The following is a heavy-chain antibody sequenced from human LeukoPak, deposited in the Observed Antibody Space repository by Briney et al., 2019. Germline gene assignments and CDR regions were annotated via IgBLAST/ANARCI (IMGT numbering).Heavy chain of an antibody. D-gene: IGHD3-22*01. V-gene: IGHV3-30*01. CDR3: ARDLEYYYDSSGYYY. CDR2: ISYDGSNK. CDR1: GFTFSSYA. J-gene: IGHJ4*02. Sequence: GGSLRLSCAASGFTFSSYAMHWVRQAPGKGLEWVAVISYDGSNKYYADSVKGRFTISRDNSKNTLYLQMNSPRAEDTAVYYCARDLEYYYDSSGYYYWGQGTLVTVSS.